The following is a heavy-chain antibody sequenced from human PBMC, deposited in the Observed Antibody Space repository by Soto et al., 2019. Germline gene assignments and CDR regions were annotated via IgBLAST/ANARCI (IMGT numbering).Heavy chain of an antibody. CDR2: FDPEDGET. V-gene: IGHV1-24*01. J-gene: IGHJ3*02. Sequence: ASAKVSCKVSGYTLTELSMHWERQAPGKGLERRGGFDPEDGETIYAQKIQGRVTMTEDTSTDTAYMELSSLRSEDTAVYYCATAPLGGYYDSSGPRAFDIWGQGTMVTVSS. CDR3: ATAPLGGYYDSSGPRAFDI. CDR1: GYTLTELS. D-gene: IGHD3-22*01.